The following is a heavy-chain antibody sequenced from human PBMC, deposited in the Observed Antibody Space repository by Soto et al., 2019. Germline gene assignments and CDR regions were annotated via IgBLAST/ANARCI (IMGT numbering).Heavy chain of an antibody. CDR2: IYHSGST. CDR3: ESGERQQQRDY. Sequence: SETLSLTCAVSGDSISSSKWWSWVRQPPGKGLEWIGEIYHSGSTNYNPSLKSRVIISVDKSKNQSSLKLSSVNDADTAVYHGESGERQQQRDYWGQVPLVTVSS. V-gene: IGHV4-4*02. D-gene: IGHD6-13*01. CDR1: GDSISSSKW. J-gene: IGHJ4*02.